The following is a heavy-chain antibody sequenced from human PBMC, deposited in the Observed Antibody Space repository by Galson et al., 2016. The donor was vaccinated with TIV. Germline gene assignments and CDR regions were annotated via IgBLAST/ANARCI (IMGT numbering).Heavy chain of an antibody. CDR2: IWYDGTNT. CDR3: ATTGANTLYSGGYGDDDGFDF. J-gene: IGHJ3*01. CDR1: GFTLPNYG. V-gene: IGHV3-33*01. Sequence: SLRLSCATSGFTLPNYGMTWVRQAPGQGLEWVAVIWYDGTNTHYADSVKGRFTISKDNSENTLTLQMNTLRAEDTAVYYCATTGANTLYSGGYGDDDGFDFWGQGTMVTVSS. D-gene: IGHD1-26*01.